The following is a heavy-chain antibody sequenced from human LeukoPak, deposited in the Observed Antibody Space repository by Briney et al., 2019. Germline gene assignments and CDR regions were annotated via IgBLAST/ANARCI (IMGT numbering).Heavy chain of an antibody. CDR1: GFTFSSYS. CDR2: ISSSSSYI. D-gene: IGHD3-22*01. J-gene: IGHJ4*02. Sequence: GGSLRLSCAASGFTFSSYSMNWVRQAPGKGLEWVSSISSSSSYIYYADSVKGRFTISRDNAKNSLYLQMNSLRAEDTAVYYCARGRNYYDSSGYYYYWGQGTLATVSS. CDR3: ARGRNYYDSSGYYYY. V-gene: IGHV3-21*01.